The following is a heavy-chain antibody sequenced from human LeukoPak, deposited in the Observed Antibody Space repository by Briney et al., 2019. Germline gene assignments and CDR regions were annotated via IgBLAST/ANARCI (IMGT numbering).Heavy chain of an antibody. CDR2: IIPIFGTA. CDR1: GGTFSSYA. Sequence: SVKVSCKASGGTFSSYAISWVRQAPGQGLEWMGGIIPIFGTANYAQKFQGRVTITADKSTSTAYMELSSLRSEDTAVYYCARVRGQVDFDPKYYDSSGYYSSDFDYWGQGTLVTVSS. V-gene: IGHV1-69*06. D-gene: IGHD3-22*01. CDR3: ARVRGQVDFDPKYYDSSGYYSSDFDY. J-gene: IGHJ4*02.